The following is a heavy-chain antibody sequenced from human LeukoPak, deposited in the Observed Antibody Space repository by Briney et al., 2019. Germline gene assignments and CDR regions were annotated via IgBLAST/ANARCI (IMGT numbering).Heavy chain of an antibody. Sequence: SETLSLTCTVSGGSISSSSYYWGWIRQPPGKGLEWIGSMYNGGSTYYNPSLKSRVTISVDMSKNQFSLKLSSVTAADTAVYYCARHIREYRSGWFGCGYWGQGTLVTVSS. CDR3: ARHIREYRSGWFGCGY. J-gene: IGHJ4*02. CDR1: GGSISSSSYY. CDR2: MYNGGST. V-gene: IGHV4-39*01. D-gene: IGHD6-19*01.